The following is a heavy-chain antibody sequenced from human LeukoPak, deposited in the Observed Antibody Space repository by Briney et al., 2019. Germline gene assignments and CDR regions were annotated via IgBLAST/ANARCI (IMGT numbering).Heavy chain of an antibody. Sequence: SVKVSCKASGGTFSSYTISWVRQAPGQGLEWMGRIIPILGIANYAQKFQGRVTITADKSASTAHMELSSLRSEDTAVYYCASALTYYYDSSGYFGGYWGQGTLVTVSS. CDR3: ASALTYYYDSSGYFGGY. CDR2: IIPILGIA. J-gene: IGHJ4*02. CDR1: GGTFSSYT. D-gene: IGHD3-22*01. V-gene: IGHV1-69*02.